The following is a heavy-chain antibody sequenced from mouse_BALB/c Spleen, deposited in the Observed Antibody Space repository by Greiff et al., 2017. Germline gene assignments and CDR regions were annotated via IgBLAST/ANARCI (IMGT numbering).Heavy chain of an antibody. J-gene: IGHJ1*01. V-gene: IGHV5-17*02. CDR2: ISSGSSTI. Sequence: EVKLMESGGGLVQPGGSRKLSCAASGFTFSSFGMHWVRQAPEKGLEWVAYISSGSSTIYYADTVKGRFTISRDNPKNTLFLQMTSLRSEDTAMYYCARDFHWYFDVWGAGTTVTVSS. CDR3: ARDFHWYFDV. CDR1: GFTFSSFG.